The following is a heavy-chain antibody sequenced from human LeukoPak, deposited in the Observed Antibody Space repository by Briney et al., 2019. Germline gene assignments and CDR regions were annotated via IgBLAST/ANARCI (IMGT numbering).Heavy chain of an antibody. CDR3: ARRTGSYFDTTGYPDF. CDR1: GFTFSSYW. V-gene: IGHV3-7*01. Sequence: GGSLRLSCAASGFTFSSYWMSWVRQAPGTGLEWVASIRQDGSEKYYVDSVKGRFTISRDNPKNLLYLQMNSLRAEDTAVYYCARRTGSYFDTTGYPDFWGQGTLVTVSS. D-gene: IGHD3-22*01. CDR2: IRQDGSEK. J-gene: IGHJ4*02.